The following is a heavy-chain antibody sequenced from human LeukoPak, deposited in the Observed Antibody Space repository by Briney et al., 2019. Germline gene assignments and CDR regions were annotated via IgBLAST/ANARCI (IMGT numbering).Heavy chain of an antibody. CDR2: IYYSGST. D-gene: IGHD3-16*02. CDR3: ARDWVGGDYVWGSYRYNY. J-gene: IGHJ4*02. CDR1: GGSISSSSYY. V-gene: IGHV4-39*07. Sequence: SETLSLTCTVSGGSISSSSYYWGWIRQPPGKGLEWIGSIYYSGSTYYNPSLKSRVTISVDTSKNQFSLKLSSVTAADTAVYYCARDWVGGDYVWGSYRYNYWGQGTLVTVSS.